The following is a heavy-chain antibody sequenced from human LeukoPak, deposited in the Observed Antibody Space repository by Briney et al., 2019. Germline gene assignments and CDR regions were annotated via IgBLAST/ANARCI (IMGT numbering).Heavy chain of an antibody. CDR3: ARRYYGSGSYSDGSDY. V-gene: IGHV5-51*01. CDR1: GYSFTNYW. J-gene: IGHJ4*02. D-gene: IGHD3-10*01. Sequence: GESLKISCKGSGYSFTNYWIGWVRQMPGKGLEWMGFIYPGDSDTRYSPSFQGQVSISVDKSISTAYLQWSSLKASDTAMYYCARRYYGSGSYSDGSDYWGQGTLVTVSS. CDR2: IYPGDSDT.